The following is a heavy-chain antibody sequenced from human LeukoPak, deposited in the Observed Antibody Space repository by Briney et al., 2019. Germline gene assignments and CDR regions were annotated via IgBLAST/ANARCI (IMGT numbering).Heavy chain of an antibody. Sequence: GESLKISCKGSGYSFASYWIAWVRQMPGQGLEWMGIIYAGDSDTRYSPSFQGQVLISADKSISTAYLHWGSLKPSDTAVYYCARLPTISTGVSRHFDYWGQGTLVTVSS. CDR3: ARLPTISTGVSRHFDY. CDR2: IYAGDSDT. D-gene: IGHD2-2*02. CDR1: GYSFASYW. V-gene: IGHV5-51*01. J-gene: IGHJ4*02.